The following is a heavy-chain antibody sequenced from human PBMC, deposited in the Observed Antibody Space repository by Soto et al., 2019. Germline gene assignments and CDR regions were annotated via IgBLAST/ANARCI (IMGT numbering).Heavy chain of an antibody. D-gene: IGHD6-19*01. CDR2: ISAYNGNT. CDR3: ASQIAVAGYDY. CDR1: GYTFTSYG. Sequence: GASVKVSCKASGYTFTSYGISWVRQAPGQGLEWMGWISAYNGNTNYAQKLQGRVTMTTDTSTSTAYMELSSLRSDDTAVYYCASQIAVAGYDYWGQGTLVTVSS. V-gene: IGHV1-18*01. J-gene: IGHJ4*02.